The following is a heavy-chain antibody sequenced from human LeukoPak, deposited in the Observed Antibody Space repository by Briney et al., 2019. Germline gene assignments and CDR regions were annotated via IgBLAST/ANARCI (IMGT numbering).Heavy chain of an antibody. CDR1: GYTFPSYG. V-gene: IGHV1-18*01. J-gene: IGHJ4*02. CDR3: ARGFETYCSSTSCFDFDY. D-gene: IGHD2-2*01. Sequence: ASVKVSCKASGYTFPSYGISWVRQAPGQGLEWMGWISAYNGNTNYAQKLQGRVTMTTDTSTSTAYMELRSLRSDDTAVYYCARGFETYCSSTSCFDFDYWGQGTLVTVSS. CDR2: ISAYNGNT.